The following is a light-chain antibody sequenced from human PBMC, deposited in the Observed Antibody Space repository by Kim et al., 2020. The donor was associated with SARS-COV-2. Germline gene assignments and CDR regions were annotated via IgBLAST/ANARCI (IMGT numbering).Light chain of an antibody. CDR2: DTS. V-gene: IGKV3-11*01. CDR3: QQRSTWPV. CDR1: QSVSSH. Sequence: SLVPGESATPSVRASQSVSSHFAWYQQKPGQAPRLLIYDTSNRATGIPARFSGSGSGTDFTLTISSLEPEDFAVYYCQQRSTWPVFGGGTKVDIK. J-gene: IGKJ4*01.